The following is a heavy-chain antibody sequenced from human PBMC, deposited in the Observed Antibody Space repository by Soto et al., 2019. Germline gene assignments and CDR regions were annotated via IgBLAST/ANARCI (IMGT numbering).Heavy chain of an antibody. CDR2: TSGSGHYI. V-gene: IGHV3-23*01. J-gene: IGHJ6*02. D-gene: IGHD5-18*01. CDR1: GFTSSNYS. CDR3: AGGAMVKPYYYGLDV. Sequence: EVRLLESGGGLVQPGGSLRLYCAGSGFTSSNYSMSWVRQAPGKGLEWVSTTSGSGHYIQYRDSVKGRFTISRDNSKNTLYLKMSRLRDEDKAVYYCAGGAMVKPYYYGLDVWCQWTTVTVSS.